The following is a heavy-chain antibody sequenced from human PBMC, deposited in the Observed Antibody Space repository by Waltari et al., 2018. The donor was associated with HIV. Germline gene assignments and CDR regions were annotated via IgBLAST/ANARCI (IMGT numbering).Heavy chain of an antibody. CDR2: IHYDGNNK. CDR3: ARGGLAITPAGTRLYTGMDV. Sequence: QVHLVESGGGVVQPGGSLKLSCAASGFTFSNYLMHWVRQAPSKGLEWVTLIHYDGNNKNYADSVKGLFTVSRDNSKKTLYLQMNILRHEDTALYYCARGGLAITPAGTRLYTGMDVWGQGTTVTVSS. J-gene: IGHJ6*02. CDR1: GFTFSNYL. D-gene: IGHD6-13*01. V-gene: IGHV3-30*02.